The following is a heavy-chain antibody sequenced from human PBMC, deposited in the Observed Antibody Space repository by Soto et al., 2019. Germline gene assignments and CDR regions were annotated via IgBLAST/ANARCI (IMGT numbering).Heavy chain of an antibody. CDR3: AKGGYSYGYIGLREYYFDY. CDR2: ISYDGSNK. V-gene: IGHV3-30*18. D-gene: IGHD5-18*01. CDR1: GFTFSSYG. J-gene: IGHJ4*02. Sequence: GGSLRLSCAASGFTFSSYGMHWVRQAPGKGLEWVAVISYDGSNKYYADSVKGRFTISRDNSKNTLYLQMNSLRAEDTAVYYCAKGGYSYGYIGLREYYFDYWGQGTLVTVS.